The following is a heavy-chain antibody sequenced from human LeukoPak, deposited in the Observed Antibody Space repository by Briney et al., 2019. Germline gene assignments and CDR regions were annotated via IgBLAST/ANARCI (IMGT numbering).Heavy chain of an antibody. CDR1: GGSFSGYY. J-gene: IGHJ6*03. CDR2: INHSGST. D-gene: IGHD3-22*01. V-gene: IGHV4-34*01. CDR3: ARGLNYYDSSGYSSYYYYMDV. Sequence: SETLSLTCAVYGGSFSGYYWSWIRQPPGKGLEWIGEINHSGSTNYNPSLKSRVTISVDTSKNQFSLKLSSVTAADTAVYYCARGLNYYDSSGYSSYYYYMDVWGKGTTVTVSS.